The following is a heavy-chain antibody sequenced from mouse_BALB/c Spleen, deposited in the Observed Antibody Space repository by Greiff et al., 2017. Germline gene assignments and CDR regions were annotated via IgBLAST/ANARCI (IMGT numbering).Heavy chain of an antibody. D-gene: IGHD1-1*01. V-gene: IGHV1S127*01. CDR3: ARNYYYGSSYLDY. Sequence: VQLQQSGPQLVRHGASVKISCKASGYSFTSYWMHWVKQRPGQGLEWIGMIDPSDSETRLNQKFKDKATLTVDKSSSTAYMQLSSPTSEDSAVYYCARNYYYGSSYLDYWGQGTTLTVSS. CDR1: GYSFTSYW. CDR2: IDPSDSET. J-gene: IGHJ2*01.